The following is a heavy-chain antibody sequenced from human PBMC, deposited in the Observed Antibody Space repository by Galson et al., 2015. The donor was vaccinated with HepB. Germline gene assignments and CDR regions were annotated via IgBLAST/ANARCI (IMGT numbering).Heavy chain of an antibody. CDR3: ARIRGALRHDYGSGSDFYYYYYMDV. CDR2: IDWADDK. Sequence: PALVTPTQTLTLSCTFPGFSLTTSGMCVSWIRQPPGKALEWLAHIDWADDKYFSTSLRARLTISKYTSKNQVVLAMTDMDPADTATYYCARIRGALRHDYGSGSDFYYYYYMDVWGEGTTVTVSS. CDR1: GFSLTTSGMC. V-gene: IGHV2-70*01. D-gene: IGHD5-12*01. J-gene: IGHJ6*03.